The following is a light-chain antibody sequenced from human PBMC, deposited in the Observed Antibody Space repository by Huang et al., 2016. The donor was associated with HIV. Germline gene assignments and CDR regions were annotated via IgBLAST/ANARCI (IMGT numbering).Light chain of an antibody. Sequence: EIVLTQSPLSLPVTPGEPASISCRSSQRLVHSNGYDYLAWYLQKPGQSPQFLIYVGSKRASGVPDRFSGSGSGTDFTLKSSRVEAEDVGVYYRMQNLYLYTCGQGTKLEIK. CDR1: QRLVHSNGYDY. CDR3: MQNLYLYT. J-gene: IGKJ2*01. V-gene: IGKV2-28*01. CDR2: VGS.